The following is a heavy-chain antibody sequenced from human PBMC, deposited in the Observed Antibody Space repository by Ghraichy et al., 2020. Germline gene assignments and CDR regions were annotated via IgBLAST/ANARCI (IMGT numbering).Heavy chain of an antibody. CDR3: AVLASHGVDV. CDR1: GGSISTGGYS. CDR2: IYYGGSA. D-gene: IGHD3-3*01. Sequence: SETLSLTCGVSGGSISTGGYSWTWIRQAPGKGLEWIGYIYYGGSAHRNPSLKSRVTISVDGSRNRFSLDVTSVTAADAAVYYCAVLASHGVDVWGQGTTVAVSS. J-gene: IGHJ6*02. V-gene: IGHV4-30-2*01.